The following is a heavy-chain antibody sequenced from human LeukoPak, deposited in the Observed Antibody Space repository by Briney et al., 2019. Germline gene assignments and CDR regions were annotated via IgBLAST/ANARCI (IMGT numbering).Heavy chain of an antibody. Sequence: ASVKVSCKASGYTFTSYDINWVRQATGQGLEWMGRIIPILGIANYAQKFQGRVTITADKSTSTAYMELSSLRSEDTAVYYCARTYYGSGEWFDPWGQGTLVTVSS. CDR2: IIPILGIA. CDR1: GYTFTSYD. J-gene: IGHJ5*02. D-gene: IGHD3-10*01. CDR3: ARTYYGSGEWFDP. V-gene: IGHV1-69*04.